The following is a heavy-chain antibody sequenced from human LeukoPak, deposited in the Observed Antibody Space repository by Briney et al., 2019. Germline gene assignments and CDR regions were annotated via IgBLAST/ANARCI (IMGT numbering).Heavy chain of an antibody. CDR1: GGSISSGSYY. V-gene: IGHV4-61*02. CDR2: IYTSGRT. CDR3: ARTTEGGYTYGYFYYYYMDV. Sequence: PSQTLSLTCTVSGGSISSGSYYWSWIRQPAGKGLELIGRIYTSGRTNYNPSLKSRVTISLDTSKNQFSLKLTSVTAADTAVYYCARTTEGGYTYGYFYYYYMDVWGKGTTVTISS. D-gene: IGHD5-18*01. J-gene: IGHJ6*03.